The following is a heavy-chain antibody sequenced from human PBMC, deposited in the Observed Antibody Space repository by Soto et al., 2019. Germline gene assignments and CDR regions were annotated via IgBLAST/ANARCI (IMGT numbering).Heavy chain of an antibody. CDR2: IYYSGST. V-gene: IGHV4-30-4*01. J-gene: IGHJ3*02. CDR1: GGSISSGDYY. Sequence: QVQLQESGPGLVKPSQTLSLTCTVSGGSISSGDYYWSWIRQPPGKGLEWIGYIYYSGSTYYNPSLKGRVTIPVDTSKNQFSLKLSSVTAADTAVYYCARGLGSWYVTTNAFDSWGQGTMVTVSS. D-gene: IGHD6-13*01. CDR3: ARGLGSWYVTTNAFDS.